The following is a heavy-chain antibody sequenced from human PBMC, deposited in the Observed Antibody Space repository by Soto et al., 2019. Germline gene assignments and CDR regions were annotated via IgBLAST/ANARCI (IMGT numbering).Heavy chain of an antibody. CDR2: ISATGGST. J-gene: IGHJ5*02. Sequence: EVQLLESGGGLVQPGGSLRLSCAPSGFTFSSYTMSWVRQAPGKGLEWVSGISATGGSTYYANSVKGRFTFSRDNSKNTFYLQMNSLRAEDTAVYYCAKGFIRDCGGDCTVDTWGQGTLVTVSS. CDR3: AKGFIRDCGGDCTVDT. V-gene: IGHV3-23*01. CDR1: GFTFSSYT. D-gene: IGHD2-21*02.